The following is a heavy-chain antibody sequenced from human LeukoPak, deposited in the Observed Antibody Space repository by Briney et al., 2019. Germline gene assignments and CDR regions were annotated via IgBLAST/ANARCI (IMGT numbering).Heavy chain of an antibody. D-gene: IGHD3-22*01. CDR2: INAGNGNT. J-gene: IGHJ3*02. V-gene: IGHV1-3*01. Sequence: VASVKVSCKASGYTFTSYAMHWVRQAPGQRLEWMGWINAGNGNTKYPQKFQGRVTITRDTSASTAYMELSSLRSEDTAVYYCARDYYESGLGNAFDIWGQGTMVTVSS. CDR3: ARDYYESGLGNAFDI. CDR1: GYTFTSYA.